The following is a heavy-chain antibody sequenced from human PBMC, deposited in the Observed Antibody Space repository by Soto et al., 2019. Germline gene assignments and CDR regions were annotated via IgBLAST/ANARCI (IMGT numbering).Heavy chain of an antibody. CDR1: GFTFSSYG. CDR3: AKQGGFSSSPPPNWFDP. CDR2: ISYDGSNK. Sequence: GGSLRLSCAASGFTFSSYGMHWVRQAPGKGLEWVAVISYDGSNKYYADSVKGRFTISRDNSKNTLYLQMNSLRAEDTAVYYCAKQGGFSSSPPPNWFDPWGQGTLVTVSS. J-gene: IGHJ5*02. V-gene: IGHV3-30*18. D-gene: IGHD6-6*01.